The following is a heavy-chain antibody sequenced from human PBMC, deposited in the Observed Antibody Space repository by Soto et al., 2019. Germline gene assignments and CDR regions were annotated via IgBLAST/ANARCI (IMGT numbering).Heavy chain of an antibody. CDR1: AYSLTELS. J-gene: IGHJ3*02. CDR2: FDRQDGET. Sequence: GXSVKVYCRRAAYSLTELSLPWERQAPGKGLEWIGGFDRQDGETLYAQRFQVRVTMTEDTSTDTAYMELSSLRSEDSSMYYGAAGARDAFDIWGQGTLVTVSS. V-gene: IGHV1-24*01. D-gene: IGHD4-17*01. CDR3: AAGARDAFDI.